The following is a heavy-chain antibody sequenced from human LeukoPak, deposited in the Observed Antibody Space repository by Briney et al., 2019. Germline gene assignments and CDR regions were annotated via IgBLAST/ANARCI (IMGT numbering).Heavy chain of an antibody. CDR3: ATVRGSDWYMDY. Sequence: QSGGSLRLSCAASGFTFRNYGMNWVRQAPGKGLEWVALIWYDGSRDYYVDFVKGRFTVSRDNSKNTLYLQMKNLRAEDTAMYYCATVRGSDWYMDYWGQGTLVTASS. V-gene: IGHV3-33*01. CDR1: GFTFRNYG. D-gene: IGHD6-19*01. J-gene: IGHJ4*02. CDR2: IWYDGSRD.